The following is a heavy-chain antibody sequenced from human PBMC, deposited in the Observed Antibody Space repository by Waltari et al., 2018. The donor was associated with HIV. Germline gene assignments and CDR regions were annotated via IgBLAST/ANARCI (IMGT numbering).Heavy chain of an antibody. CDR2: INPNSGGT. V-gene: IGHV1-2*02. CDR1: GYTFSDHY. CDR3: ARVPQGRLGELSTYYFDY. Sequence: QVQLVQSGAVVKKPGDSVKVSCKTSGYTFSDHYLHRMRQAPGQGPEWMGWINPNSGGTNYAQRFQDRVTLTRDTHISTVFMDLSRLASDDTAVYYCARVPQGRLGELSTYYFDYWGQGSLVIVSS. J-gene: IGHJ4*02. D-gene: IGHD3-16*01.